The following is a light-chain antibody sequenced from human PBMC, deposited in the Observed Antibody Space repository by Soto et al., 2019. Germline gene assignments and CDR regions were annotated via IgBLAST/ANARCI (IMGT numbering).Light chain of an antibody. Sequence: EIVLTQSPGTLSLSPGERATLSCRASQYMTRTYIAWYQQKPGQAPRLLIYAASNRATGIPDKVSGSGSGTDYSLTITRLEPEDSAVYYCHQYDKAPQTFGQGTKVEIK. CDR2: AAS. CDR3: HQYDKAPQT. V-gene: IGKV3-20*01. J-gene: IGKJ2*01. CDR1: QYMTRTY.